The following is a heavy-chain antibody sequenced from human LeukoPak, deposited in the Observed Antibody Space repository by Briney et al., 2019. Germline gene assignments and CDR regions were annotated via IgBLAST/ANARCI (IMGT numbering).Heavy chain of an antibody. CDR3: ATPYPREYCSSTTCYFNY. V-gene: IGHV5-51*01. D-gene: IGHD2-2*01. CDR2: IYPDDSDT. J-gene: IGHJ4*02. CDR1: GYSFATYW. Sequence: GESLKISCKVSGYSFATYWIGRVRQMPGKGLEWMGIIYPDDSDTRYSPSFQGQVTISADKSISTAYLQWSSLKASDTAMYYCATPYPREYCSSTTCYFNYWGQGTLVTVSS.